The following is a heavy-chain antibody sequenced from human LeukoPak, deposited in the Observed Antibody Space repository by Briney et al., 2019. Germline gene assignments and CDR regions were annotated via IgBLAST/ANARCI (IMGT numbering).Heavy chain of an antibody. V-gene: IGHV1-69*13. Sequence: SVKVSCKASGYTFTGYYMRWVRQAPGQGLEWMGGIIPIFGTANYAQKFQGRVTITADESTGTAYMELSSLRSEDTAVYYCARFNDFSKYYFDYWGQGTLVTVSS. CDR2: IIPIFGTA. J-gene: IGHJ4*02. CDR1: GYTFTGYY. D-gene: IGHD3-3*01. CDR3: ARFNDFSKYYFDY.